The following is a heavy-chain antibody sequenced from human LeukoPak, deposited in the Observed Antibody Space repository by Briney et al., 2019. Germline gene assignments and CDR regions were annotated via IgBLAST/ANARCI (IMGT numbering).Heavy chain of an antibody. CDR2: INHSGST. Sequence: PSETLSLTCAVYGGSFSGYYWSWIRQPPGKGLEWIGEINHSGSTNYNPSLKSRVTISVDTSKNQFSLKLSSVTAADTAVYYCARDYYGSGSYYYYFDYWGQGTLVTVSS. J-gene: IGHJ4*02. CDR1: GGSFSGYY. CDR3: ARDYYGSGSYYYYFDY. D-gene: IGHD3-10*01. V-gene: IGHV4-34*01.